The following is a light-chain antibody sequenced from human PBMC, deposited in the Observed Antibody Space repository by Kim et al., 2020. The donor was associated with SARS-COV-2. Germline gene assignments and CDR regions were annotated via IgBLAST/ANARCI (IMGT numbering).Light chain of an antibody. CDR3: QPSYITPFT. Sequence: DIQMTQSQSSLSASVGDRVTITCRTTQSISSHLNWYQQKPGRATKLLISAASTLQGRVPSRFSGSGSETDFTLTISSLQPEDFATSFCQPSYITPFTFGPVTNLNIK. CDR1: QSISSH. V-gene: IGKV1-39*01. CDR2: AAS. J-gene: IGKJ3*01.